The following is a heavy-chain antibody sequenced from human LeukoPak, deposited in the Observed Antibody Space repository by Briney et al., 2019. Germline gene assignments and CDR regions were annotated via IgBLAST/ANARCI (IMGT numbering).Heavy chain of an antibody. Sequence: GGSLRLSCAASGFTFSDYYMSRICQAPGKGLGWGSYISSSGSTIYCADSVRGRFTISRDNAKNSLYLQMNSLRAEDTAVYYCAREISGERTYYFDYWGQGTLVTVSS. D-gene: IGHD1-26*01. CDR2: ISSSGSTI. CDR1: GFTFSDYY. CDR3: AREISGERTYYFDY. J-gene: IGHJ4*02. V-gene: IGHV3-11*01.